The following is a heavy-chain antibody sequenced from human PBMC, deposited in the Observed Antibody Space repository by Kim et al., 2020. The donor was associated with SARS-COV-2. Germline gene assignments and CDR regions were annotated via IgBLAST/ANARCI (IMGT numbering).Heavy chain of an antibody. CDR1: GYTFTSYG. V-gene: IGHV1-18*01. D-gene: IGHD3-3*01. CDR2: ISAYNGNT. J-gene: IGHJ4*02. CDR3: ARILEYSSYYDFWSGPSGLGDY. Sequence: ASVKVSCKASGYTFTSYGISWVRQAPGQGLEWMGWISAYNGNTNYAQKLQGRVTMTTDTSTSTAYMELRSLRSDDTAVYYCARILEYSSYYDFWSGPSGLGDYWGQGTLVTVSS.